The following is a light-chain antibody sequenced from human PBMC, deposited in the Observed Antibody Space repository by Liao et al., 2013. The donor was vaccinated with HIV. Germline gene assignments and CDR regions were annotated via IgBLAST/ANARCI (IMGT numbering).Light chain of an antibody. CDR2: QGT. J-gene: IGLJ2*01. CDR3: QTWDSGAEVL. CDR1: TLGHKS. Sequence: YELTQPPSVSVSPGQTASITCSGDTLGHKSPSWYQQRPGQPPVLVIYQGTKRPSGIPERFSGSYSGDTATLTISGTQAMDEADYYCQTWDSGAEVLFGGGTKLTVL. V-gene: IGLV3-1*01.